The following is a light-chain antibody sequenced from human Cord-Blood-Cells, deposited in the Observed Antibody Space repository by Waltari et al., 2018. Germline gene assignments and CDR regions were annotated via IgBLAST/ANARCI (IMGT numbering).Light chain of an antibody. CDR2: STN. Sequence: QTVVTQEPSFSVSPGGTGTLTCGLRSVSGSPSYYPSWYQQTPGQAPRTLIYSTNTRSSGVPDRFSGSILGNKAALTITGAQADDESDYYCVLYMGSGISVFGGGTKLTVL. CDR1: SVSGSPSYY. V-gene: IGLV8-61*01. CDR3: VLYMGSGISV. J-gene: IGLJ3*02.